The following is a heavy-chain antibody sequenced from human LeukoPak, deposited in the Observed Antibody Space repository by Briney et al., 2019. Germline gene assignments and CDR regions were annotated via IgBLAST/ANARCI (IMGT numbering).Heavy chain of an antibody. D-gene: IGHD2-2*01. CDR3: ARYCSSTSCHPIYYFDY. J-gene: IGHJ4*02. V-gene: IGHV3-30*02. CDR2: IRYDGNIK. CDR1: GFTFSSYD. Sequence: GGSLRLSCAASGFTFSSYDMHWVRQAPGKGLEWVAFIRYDGNIKYLADSVKGRFTISRDSSKNTVYLQMKSLRVEDTAVYYCARYCSSTSCHPIYYFDYWGQGTLVTVSS.